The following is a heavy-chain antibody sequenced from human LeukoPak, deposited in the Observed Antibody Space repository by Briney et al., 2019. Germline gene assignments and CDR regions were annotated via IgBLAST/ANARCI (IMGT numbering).Heavy chain of an antibody. CDR3: ARDRGNWNYGLGD. D-gene: IGHD1-7*01. V-gene: IGHV1-46*01. Sequence: AXVKVSCKASGGTFSNYAISWVRQAPGQGLEWMGIINPSGGSTSYAQKFQGRVTMTRDTSTSTVYMGLSSLRSEDTAVYYCARDRGNWNYGLGDWGQGTLVTVSS. CDR2: INPSGGST. J-gene: IGHJ4*02. CDR1: GGTFSNYA.